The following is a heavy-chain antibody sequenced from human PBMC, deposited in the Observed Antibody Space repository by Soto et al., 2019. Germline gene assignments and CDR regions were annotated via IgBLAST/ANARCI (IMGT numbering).Heavy chain of an antibody. D-gene: IGHD5-12*01. V-gene: IGHV2-5*02. J-gene: IGHJ5*02. CDR3: AHRRYSGYDDDLNWFDP. Sequence: QITLKESGPTLVKPTQTLTLTCTFSGFSLSTSGVGVGWIRQPPGKALEWLALIYWDDDKRYSPSLKSRLTITKDTSKNQVVLTMTNMDPVDTATYYCAHRRYSGYDDDLNWFDPWGQGTLVTVSS. CDR1: GFSLSTSGVG. CDR2: IYWDDDK.